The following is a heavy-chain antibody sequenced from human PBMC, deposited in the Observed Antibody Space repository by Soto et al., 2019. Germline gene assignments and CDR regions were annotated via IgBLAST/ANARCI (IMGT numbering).Heavy chain of an antibody. CDR3: ARVGYYDSSGVGAFDI. Sequence: SSETLSLTCTVSGGSISSYYWSWIRQPPGKGLEWIGYIYYSGSTNYNPSLKSRVTISVNTSKNQFSLKLSSVTAADTAVYYCARVGYYDSSGVGAFDIWGQGTMVTVSS. D-gene: IGHD3-22*01. J-gene: IGHJ3*02. CDR1: GGSISSYY. CDR2: IYYSGST. V-gene: IGHV4-59*01.